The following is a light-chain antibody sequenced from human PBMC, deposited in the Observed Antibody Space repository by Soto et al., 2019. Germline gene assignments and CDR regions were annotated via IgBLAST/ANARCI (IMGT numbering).Light chain of an antibody. J-gene: IGLJ2*01. CDR1: SSDVGGYDY. Sequence: QSALTQPASVSGSPGQSITICCTGTSSDVGGYDYVSWYQQHPGKVPKLMIYEVFRRPSGISDRFSGSKSGNTASLTISGLQAEDEADYYCCSYTTTSTFVFGGGTQLTVL. CDR2: EVF. CDR3: CSYTTTSTFV. V-gene: IGLV2-14*03.